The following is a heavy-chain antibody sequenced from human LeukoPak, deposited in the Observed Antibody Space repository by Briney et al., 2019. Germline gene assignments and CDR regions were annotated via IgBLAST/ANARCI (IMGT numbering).Heavy chain of an antibody. J-gene: IGHJ6*03. D-gene: IGHD2-15*01. CDR1: GGTFSSYA. CDR3: ASADCSGGTCYLSDRYYYYYMDV. V-gene: IGHV1-69*06. Sequence: SVKVSCKAPGGTFSSYAISRVRAAPGPGVGWVGGIIPIFGTANYTQKLQGRVTITADKSTSTAYMELSSLRSEDTAVYYCASADCSGGTCYLSDRYYYYYMDVWGKGTTVTVSS. CDR2: IIPIFGTA.